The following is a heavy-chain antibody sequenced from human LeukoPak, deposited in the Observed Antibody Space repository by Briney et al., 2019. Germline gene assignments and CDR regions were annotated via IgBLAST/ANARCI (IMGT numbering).Heavy chain of an antibody. D-gene: IGHD6-25*01. CDR1: VGTFSSYV. CDR2: IIPIFGTA. V-gene: IGHV1-69*06. CDR3: ARHSLPGPRIPNSGYYYYYMDV. J-gene: IGHJ6*03. Sequence: ASVKDSCKASVGTFSSYVISWVRQAPGQGREWVGGIIPIFGTAYYAQKFQGRVTITADKSTSTDYMQLSSLRSEDTAVYYCARHSLPGPRIPNSGYYYYYMDVWGKGTTVTVSS.